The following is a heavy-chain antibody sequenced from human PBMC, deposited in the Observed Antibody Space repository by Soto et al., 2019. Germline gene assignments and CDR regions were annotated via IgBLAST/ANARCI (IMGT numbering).Heavy chain of an antibody. D-gene: IGHD3-10*02. CDR1: GFIFSDNV. Sequence: SLRLSCVGSGFIFSDNVMHCVRQTPGKGLEWVAFMSYDGSDTFYADSVKGRFTISRDNSKNTLFLHMSNLRAEDTAMYYCTIVRVADSALDHWGQGTLVTVSS. CDR3: TIVRVADSALDH. V-gene: IGHV3-30*03. CDR2: MSYDGSDT. J-gene: IGHJ4*02.